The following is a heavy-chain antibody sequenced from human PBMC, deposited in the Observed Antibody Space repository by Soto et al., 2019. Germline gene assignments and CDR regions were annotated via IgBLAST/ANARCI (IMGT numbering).Heavy chain of an antibody. D-gene: IGHD3-10*01. CDR1: GYTFTSYG. V-gene: IGHV1-18*01. Sequence: ASVKVSCKASGYTFTSYGISWVRQAPGQGLEWMGWISAYNGNTNYAQKLQGRVTMTTDTSTSTAYMELRSLRSDDTAVYYCARDYGSGSPFSPSPDWGQGTLVTVSS. CDR2: ISAYNGNT. J-gene: IGHJ4*02. CDR3: ARDYGSGSPFSPSPD.